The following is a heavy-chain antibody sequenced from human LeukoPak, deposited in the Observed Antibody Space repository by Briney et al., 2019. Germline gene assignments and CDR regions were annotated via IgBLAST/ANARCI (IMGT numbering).Heavy chain of an antibody. D-gene: IGHD4-17*01. CDR1: GYTFTDHQ. Sequence: ASVKVSCKAPGYTFTDHQMHRVRQAPGQGLEWMGWINPDSGGADYVKKFQGRVTMTRDTSTSTVYMELSSLRSEDTAVYYCARETSTGCFDYWGQGTLVTVSS. V-gene: IGHV1-2*02. CDR3: ARETSTGCFDY. J-gene: IGHJ4*02. CDR2: INPDSGGA.